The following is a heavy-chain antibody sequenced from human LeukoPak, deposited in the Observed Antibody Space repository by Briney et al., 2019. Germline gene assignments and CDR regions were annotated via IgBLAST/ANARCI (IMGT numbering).Heavy chain of an antibody. D-gene: IGHD2-21*02. CDR1: GFTFSSYW. CDR2: IKQDGSEK. V-gene: IGHV3-7*01. Sequence: GGSLRLSCAASGFTFSSYWMSWVRHAPGKGLEWVANIKQDGSEKFYVDSVKGRFTISRDNAKNSLYLQMNSLRAEDTAVYYCARDRVVVTADPTYYFDYWGQGTLVTVSS. CDR3: ARDRVVVTADPTYYFDY. J-gene: IGHJ4*02.